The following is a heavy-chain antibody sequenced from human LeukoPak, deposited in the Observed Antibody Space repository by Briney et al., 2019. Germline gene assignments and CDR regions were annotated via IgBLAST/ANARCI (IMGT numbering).Heavy chain of an antibody. Sequence: PGGSLRLSCAASGFTFSSYEMNWVRQAPGKGLEWVSYISSSGSTIYYADSVKGRSTISRDNAKNSLYLQMNSLRAEDTAVYYCARDGAYSSSWVWFDPWGQGTLVTVSS. CDR3: ARDGAYSSSWVWFDP. CDR2: ISSSGSTI. CDR1: GFTFSSYE. J-gene: IGHJ5*02. V-gene: IGHV3-48*03. D-gene: IGHD6-13*01.